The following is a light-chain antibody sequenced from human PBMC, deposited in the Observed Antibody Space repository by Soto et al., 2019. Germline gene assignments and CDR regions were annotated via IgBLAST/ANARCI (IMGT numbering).Light chain of an antibody. Sequence: EVVMTQSPATLSVSPGERATLSCRASQTINSNVGFYQLKPGQAPRLAIYGESPMATDIPARFSGSCSGTDFPLTITTLQSENFALFYFQNFNDWPFPSGGGPKV. J-gene: IGKJ4*01. CDR3: QNFNDWPFP. CDR2: GES. V-gene: IGKV3-15*01. CDR1: QTINSN.